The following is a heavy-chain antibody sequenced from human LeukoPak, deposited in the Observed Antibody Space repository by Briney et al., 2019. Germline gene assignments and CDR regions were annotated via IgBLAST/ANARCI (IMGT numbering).Heavy chain of an antibody. CDR1: GFTFRIYS. CDR3: ARAYLAYCGGDCDPYYFDS. Sequence: GGSLRLSCGVSGFTFRIYSMIWVRQASGRGLEWVSYISKSGSPIFYADSVKGRFTISRDNAKNSLYLQMNSLRVEDTAVYYCARAYLAYCGGDCDPYYFDSWGQGTLVTVSS. V-gene: IGHV3-48*01. D-gene: IGHD2-21*02. J-gene: IGHJ4*02. CDR2: ISKSGSPI.